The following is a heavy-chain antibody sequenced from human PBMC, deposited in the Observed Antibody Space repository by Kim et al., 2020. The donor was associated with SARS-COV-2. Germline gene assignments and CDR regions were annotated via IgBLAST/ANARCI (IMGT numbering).Heavy chain of an antibody. CDR2: IYYSGST. CDR1: GGSISSYY. CDR3: ARGGEVDCGGDCYFWHDY. J-gene: IGHJ4*02. V-gene: IGHV4-59*01. D-gene: IGHD2-21*02. Sequence: SETLSLTCTVSGGSISSYYWSWIRQPPGKGLEWIGYIYYSGSTNYNPSLKSRVTISVDTSKNQFSLKLSSVTAADTAVYYCARGGEVDCGGDCYFWHDYWGQGTLVTVSS.